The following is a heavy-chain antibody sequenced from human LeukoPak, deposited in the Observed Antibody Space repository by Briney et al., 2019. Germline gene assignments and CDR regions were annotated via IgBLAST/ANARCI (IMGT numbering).Heavy chain of an antibody. CDR3: ARGMYSSGWYGSHFDY. D-gene: IGHD6-19*01. CDR1: GGSFSGYY. J-gene: IGHJ4*02. CDR2: INHSGST. V-gene: IGHV4-34*01. Sequence: PSETLSLTCAVYGGSFSGYYWSWIRQPPGKGLEWIGEINHSGSTNYNPSLKSRVTISVGTSKNQFSLKLSSVTAADTAVYYCARGMYSSGWYGSHFDYWGQGTLVTVSS.